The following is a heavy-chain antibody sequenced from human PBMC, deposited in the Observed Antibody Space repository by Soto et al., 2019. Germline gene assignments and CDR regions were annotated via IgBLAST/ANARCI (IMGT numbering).Heavy chain of an antibody. J-gene: IGHJ6*03. CDR3: ARSLLERHIYYYYMDV. CDR2: ISYSGST. CDR1: GGSLSTYS. Sequence: TSETLSLTCTVSGGSLSTYSWSWIRQPPGKGLEWIGYISYSGSTNYSPSLKSRVTISVDTSKNQFSLQMTSVTAADTAVYYCARSLLERHIYYYYMDVWGKGTTVTVSS. D-gene: IGHD1-1*01. V-gene: IGHV4-59*01.